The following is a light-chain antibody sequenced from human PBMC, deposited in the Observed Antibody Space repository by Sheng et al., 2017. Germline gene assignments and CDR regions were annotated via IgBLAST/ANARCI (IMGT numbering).Light chain of an antibody. Sequence: DIQMTQSPSSLSASVGDRVTITCQASQDIRKSLKWYQXKPGKAPDLLIYDASNLKTGGPXRFTGSGSGTNFILTISSLQPEDIATYYCEQYENLPPAFGGGTTVEIK. J-gene: IGKJ4*01. CDR2: DAS. CDR3: EQYENLPPA. CDR1: QDIRKS. V-gene: IGKV1-33*01.